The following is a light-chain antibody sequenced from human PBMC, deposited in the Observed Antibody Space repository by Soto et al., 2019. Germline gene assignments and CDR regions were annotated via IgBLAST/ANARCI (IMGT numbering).Light chain of an antibody. Sequence: DIQMHKSPSSLSASVGASVPITCRASQTISSYLNWYQQKPGKAPKLLIYVASSLQGGVPSRFSGSGSGTDFTLTIGSLQPDEFATYYCKQSYNTPITVGKGTRLAIK. V-gene: IGKV1-39*01. J-gene: IGKJ5*01. CDR2: VAS. CDR1: QTISSY. CDR3: KQSYNTPIT.